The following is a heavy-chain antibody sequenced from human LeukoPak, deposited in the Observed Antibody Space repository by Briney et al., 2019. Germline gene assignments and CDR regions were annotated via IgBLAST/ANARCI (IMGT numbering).Heavy chain of an antibody. J-gene: IGHJ6*03. CDR3: VSGSYYYYYYYMDV. CDR1: GFTFSSYA. D-gene: IGHD3-10*01. Sequence: LPGRSLRLSRAASGFTFSSYAMHWVRQAPGKGLEWVAVISYDGSNKYYADSVKGRFTISRDNSKNTLYLQMNSLRAEDTAVYYCVSGSYYYYYYYMDVWGKGTTVTVSS. V-gene: IGHV3-30-3*01. CDR2: ISYDGSNK.